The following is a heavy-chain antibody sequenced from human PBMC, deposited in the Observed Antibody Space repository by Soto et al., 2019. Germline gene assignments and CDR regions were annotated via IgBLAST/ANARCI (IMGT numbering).Heavy chain of an antibody. CDR1: GFSFSADGVA. CDR3: AHAYGGTSWPNDAFDV. CDR2: IFWEDDP. V-gene: IGHV2-5*02. D-gene: IGHD2-21*01. Sequence: QITLKESGPTVVKPTQTLTLTCIFSGFSFSADGVAVGWIRQPPGKALEWLALIFWEDDPRYSPSLKSRLTITKDTSKNQVVLTMTNMDPVDTGTYYCAHAYGGTSWPNDAFDVWGQGTVVTVSS. J-gene: IGHJ3*01.